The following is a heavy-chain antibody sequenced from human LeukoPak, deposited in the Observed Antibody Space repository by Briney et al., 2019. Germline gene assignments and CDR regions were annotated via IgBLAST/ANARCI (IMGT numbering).Heavy chain of an antibody. J-gene: IGHJ4*02. CDR2: INGSGGST. CDR3: AKVMQQLVRDDY. D-gene: IGHD6-13*01. CDR1: GFTFSSYA. V-gene: IGHV3-23*01. Sequence: GGSLRLSCAASGFTFSSYAMSWVRQAPGKGLEWVSAINGSGGSTYYADSVKGRFTISRDNSKDTLYLQMNSLRAEDTAVYYCAKVMQQLVRDDYWGQGTLVTVSS.